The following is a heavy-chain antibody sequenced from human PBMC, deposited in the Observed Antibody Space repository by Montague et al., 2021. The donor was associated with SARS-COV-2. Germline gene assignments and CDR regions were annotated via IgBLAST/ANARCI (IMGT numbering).Heavy chain of an antibody. CDR3: ARDRDWDDWCGMDV. J-gene: IGHJ6*02. Sequence: SLRLSCVASGFIFSSYEMNWVRQAPGKGLEWISYISSSGGGSTKHYTXSVKGRFTIPRDNAKNSLYLQMNSLRVEDTAIYYCARDRDWDDWCGMDVWGQGTTVTVSS. CDR2: ISSSGGGSTK. V-gene: IGHV3-48*03. CDR1: GFIFSSYE. D-gene: IGHD2-21*01.